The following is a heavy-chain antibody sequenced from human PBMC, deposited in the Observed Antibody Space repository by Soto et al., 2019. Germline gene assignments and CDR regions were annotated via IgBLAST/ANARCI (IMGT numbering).Heavy chain of an antibody. V-gene: IGHV3-15*07. J-gene: IGHJ4*02. CDR2: IKSKTDGGTT. CDR3: TTALLYYYDSSGPETFDY. D-gene: IGHD3-22*01. CDR1: GFTFSNAW. Sequence: GGSLRLSCAASGFTFSNAWMNWVRQAPGKGLEWVGRIKSKTDGGTTDYAAPVKGRFTISRDDSKNTLYLQMNSLKTEDTALFYCTTALLYYYDSSGPETFDYWGQGTLVTVSS.